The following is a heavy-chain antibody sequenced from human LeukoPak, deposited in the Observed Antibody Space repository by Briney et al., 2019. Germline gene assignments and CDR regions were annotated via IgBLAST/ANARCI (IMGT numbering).Heavy chain of an antibody. Sequence: SETLSLTCTVSGGSISSYYWSWIRQPPGKGLEWIGYIYYSGRTNYNPSLKSRVTISVDTSKNQFSLKLSSVTAADTAVYYCARDSLGYNWFDPWGQGTLVTVSS. D-gene: IGHD6-13*01. CDR3: ARDSLGYNWFDP. J-gene: IGHJ5*02. CDR1: GGSISSYY. CDR2: IYYSGRT. V-gene: IGHV4-59*01.